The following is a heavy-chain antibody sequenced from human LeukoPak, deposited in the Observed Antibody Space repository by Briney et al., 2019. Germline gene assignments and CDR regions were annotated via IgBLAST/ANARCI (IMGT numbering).Heavy chain of an antibody. Sequence: ASVKVSCKASGGTFSSYAISWVRQAPGQGLEWMVGIIPLFGTANYAQKFQGRVTITADESTSTAYMELSSLRSEDTAVYYCARVYMPNGGIASNWFDPWGQGTLVTVSS. CDR2: IIPLFGTA. V-gene: IGHV1-69*13. CDR3: ARVYMPNGGIASNWFDP. CDR1: GGTFSSYA. J-gene: IGHJ5*02. D-gene: IGHD6-13*01.